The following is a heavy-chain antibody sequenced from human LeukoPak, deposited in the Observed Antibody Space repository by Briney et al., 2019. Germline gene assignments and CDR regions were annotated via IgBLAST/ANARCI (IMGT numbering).Heavy chain of an antibody. J-gene: IGHJ4*02. V-gene: IGHV3-23*01. CDR3: AKTRRDGYNSRREYYFDY. Sequence: GRSLRLSCAASGFTFSSYAMSWVRQAPGKGLEWVSAISGSGGSTYYADSVKGRFTISRDNSKNTLYLQMNSLRAEDTAVYYCAKTRRDGYNSRREYYFDYWGQGTLVTVSS. CDR2: ISGSGGST. D-gene: IGHD5-24*01. CDR1: GFTFSSYA.